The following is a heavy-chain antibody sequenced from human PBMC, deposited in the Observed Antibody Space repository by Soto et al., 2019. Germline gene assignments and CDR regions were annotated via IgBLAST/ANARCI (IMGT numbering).Heavy chain of an antibody. Sequence: QVQLQESGPGLVKPSQTLSLTCTVSGGSISSGDYYWSWIRQPPGKGLEWTGYIYYSGSTYYNPSLKSRVTISVDTSKNLFSLKLSSVPAADTAVYYCARVVPAAMHWFDPWGQGTLVTVSS. D-gene: IGHD2-2*01. V-gene: IGHV4-30-4*01. CDR1: GGSISSGDYY. J-gene: IGHJ5*02. CDR3: ARVVPAAMHWFDP. CDR2: IYYSGST.